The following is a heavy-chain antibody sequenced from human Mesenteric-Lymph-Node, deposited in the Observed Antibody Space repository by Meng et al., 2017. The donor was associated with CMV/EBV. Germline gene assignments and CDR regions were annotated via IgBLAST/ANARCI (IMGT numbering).Heavy chain of an antibody. V-gene: IGHV3-33*01. J-gene: IGHJ5*02. CDR1: GFTFSSYG. D-gene: IGHD6-6*01. CDR3: ARVRIAARVGWFDP. Sequence: GESLKISCAASGFTFSSYGMHWVRQAPGKGLEWVAFIYYDGSNKYYADSVKGRFTISRDNAKNSLYLQMNSLRAEDTAVYYCARVRIAARVGWFDPWGQGTLVTVSS. CDR2: IYYDGSNK.